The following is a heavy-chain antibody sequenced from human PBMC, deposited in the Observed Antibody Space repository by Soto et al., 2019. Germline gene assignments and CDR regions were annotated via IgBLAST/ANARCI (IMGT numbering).Heavy chain of an antibody. CDR1: GGTFSSYA. Sequence: SVKVSCKASGGTFSSYAISWVRQAPGQGLEWMGGIIPIFGTANYAQKFQGRVTITADESTSTAYMELSSLRSEDTAVYYCAREGITMVRGVIIPQPHNWFDPWGQGTLVTVSS. J-gene: IGHJ5*02. CDR2: IIPIFGTA. CDR3: AREGITMVRGVIIPQPHNWFDP. D-gene: IGHD3-10*01. V-gene: IGHV1-69*13.